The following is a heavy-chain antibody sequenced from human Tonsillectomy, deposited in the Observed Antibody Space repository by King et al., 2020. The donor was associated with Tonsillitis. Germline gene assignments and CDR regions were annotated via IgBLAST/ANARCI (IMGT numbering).Heavy chain of an antibody. D-gene: IGHD6-19*01. Sequence: VQLVESGGGLVQPGRSLRLSCAASGFTFSSYSMNWVRQAPGKGLEGVSYISSSSSTLYYAESVKGRFTISRDNAKNSLYLQMNSLRAEDTAVYYCARVSRVAVPFDYWGQGTLVTVSS. CDR3: ARVSRVAVPFDY. CDR1: GFTFSSYS. CDR2: ISSSSSTL. J-gene: IGHJ4*02. V-gene: IGHV3-48*01.